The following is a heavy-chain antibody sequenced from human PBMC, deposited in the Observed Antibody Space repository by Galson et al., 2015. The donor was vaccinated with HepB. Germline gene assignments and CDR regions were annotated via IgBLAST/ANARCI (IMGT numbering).Heavy chain of an antibody. J-gene: IGHJ4*02. Sequence: SVKVSCKASGYTFSSYVIHWVRQAPGQRLDWMGWINTGNGNTQYSQEFQGRVTITRDISASTAYMELSSLRSEDTAVYYCARSSGGDYQGFDYWGQGTLVTVSS. D-gene: IGHD4-17*01. CDR1: GYTFSSYV. CDR3: ARSSGGDYQGFDY. CDR2: INTGNGNT. V-gene: IGHV1-3*03.